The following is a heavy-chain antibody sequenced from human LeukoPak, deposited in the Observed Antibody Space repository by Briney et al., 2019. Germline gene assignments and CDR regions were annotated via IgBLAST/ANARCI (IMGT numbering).Heavy chain of an antibody. CDR3: AAQTGTDDAFDI. Sequence: GGSLRLPCAASGYNFSTYWMTWVRQAPGKGLEWVANINQDETDKYYVDSVKGRFTISRDNAKNSLYLQMNSLRAEDMALYYCAAQTGTDDAFDIWGQGTMVTVSS. V-gene: IGHV3-7*03. J-gene: IGHJ3*02. CDR1: GYNFSTYW. CDR2: INQDETDK. D-gene: IGHD1-1*01.